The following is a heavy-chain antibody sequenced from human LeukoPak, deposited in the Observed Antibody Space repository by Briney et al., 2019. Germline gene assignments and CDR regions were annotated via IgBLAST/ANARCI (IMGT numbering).Heavy chain of an antibody. J-gene: IGHJ3*02. D-gene: IGHD7-27*01. CDR1: GYTFTGYY. Sequence: AASVKVSCKASGYTFTGYYMHWVRQAPGQGLEWMGWINPNSGGTNYAQKFQGRVTMTRDTSISTAYMELSRLRSDDTAVYYCARPQLTGGPYDAFDIWGQGTMVTVSS. V-gene: IGHV1-2*02. CDR2: INPNSGGT. CDR3: ARPQLTGGPYDAFDI.